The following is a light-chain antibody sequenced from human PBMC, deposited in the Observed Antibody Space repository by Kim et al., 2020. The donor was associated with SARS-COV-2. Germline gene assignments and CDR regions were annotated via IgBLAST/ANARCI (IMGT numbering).Light chain of an antibody. CDR1: NSGSKH. J-gene: IGLJ3*02. CDR2: RDS. Sequence: SVALRQTASMTRGGDNSGSKHGHWYQQKAGQAPVLVIYRDSSRPAENPGRFSGSNSGNTATLIVSRAQAGDGADYYCQVWDNNTWVFGAGTQLTVL. V-gene: IGLV3-9*01. CDR3: QVWDNNTWV.